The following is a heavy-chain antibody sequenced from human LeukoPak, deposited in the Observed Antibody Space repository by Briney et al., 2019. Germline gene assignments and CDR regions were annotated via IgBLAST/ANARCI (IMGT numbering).Heavy chain of an antibody. J-gene: IGHJ4*02. D-gene: IGHD3-3*01. V-gene: IGHV1-69*02. Sequence: SLKVSCKASGGTFSRYTISWVRQAPGQGREWMGRIIPIFGIANYAQKFQGRVTITADKSTSTAYMELSSLRSEDTAVYYCARQGSGYYHFDYWGQGTLVTVSS. CDR3: ARQGSGYYHFDY. CDR1: GGTFSRYT. CDR2: IIPIFGIA.